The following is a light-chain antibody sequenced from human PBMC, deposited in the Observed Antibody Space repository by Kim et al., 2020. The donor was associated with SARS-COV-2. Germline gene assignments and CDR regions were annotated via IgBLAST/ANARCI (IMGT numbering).Light chain of an antibody. V-gene: IGKV3-11*01. CDR3: QQRNSWPPAVT. J-gene: IGKJ4*01. CDR2: DAS. Sequence: PGERATLSCRASQSIDTYLAWYQQIPGQAPRLLIYDASNRATGIPDRFSGSGSGTDFTLTISSLEPEDFAIYYCQQRNSWPPAVTFGGGTKVDIK. CDR1: QSIDTY.